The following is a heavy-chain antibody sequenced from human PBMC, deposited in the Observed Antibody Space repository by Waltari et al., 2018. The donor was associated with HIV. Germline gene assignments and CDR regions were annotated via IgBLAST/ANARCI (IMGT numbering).Heavy chain of an antibody. CDR2: ISAYNGNT. Sequence: QVQLVQSGAEVKKPGASVQVSCKASGNTFTRYGFIWVRQASGQGLEWMGWISAYNGNTNYAQKLQGRVSMTTETSTSTAYMELRSLRSDDTAVYYCARLTHYYDTSGPDYYYYGMDVWGQGTTVTVSS. V-gene: IGHV1-18*01. D-gene: IGHD3-22*01. CDR1: GNTFTRYG. J-gene: IGHJ6*02. CDR3: ARLTHYYDTSGPDYYYYGMDV.